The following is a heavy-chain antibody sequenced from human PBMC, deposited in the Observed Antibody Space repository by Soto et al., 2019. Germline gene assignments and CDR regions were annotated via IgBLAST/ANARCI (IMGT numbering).Heavy chain of an antibody. CDR2: IRSNIDGATT. J-gene: IGHJ3*01. D-gene: IGHD3-16*01. CDR1: GFAFKYAR. Sequence: GGSLRLSCAASGFAFKYARMTWVRQAPGKGLEWVGHIRSNIDGATTAYAAPVKGRFTISRDESKNTVDLQMNSLITEDTAVYYCTTDWGSGTHYARAFDVWGQGTMVTVS. V-gene: IGHV3-15*01. CDR3: TTDWGSGTHYARAFDV.